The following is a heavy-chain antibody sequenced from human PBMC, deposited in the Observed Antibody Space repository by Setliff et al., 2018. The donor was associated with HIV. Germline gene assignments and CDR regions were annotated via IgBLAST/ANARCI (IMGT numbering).Heavy chain of an antibody. CDR2: IFYSGST. D-gene: IGHD6-13*01. J-gene: IGHJ4*02. CDR3: ARLAGQRTIAAADYFFDF. CDR1: GVSISSRSYY. V-gene: IGHV4-39*07. Sequence: SETLSLTCTVSGVSISSRSYYWGWIRQPPGKGLEWIGSIFYSGSTHYNSSLKSRVTISVDTSKNQFSLKLSSVTAADTAVYYCARLAGQRTIAAADYFFDFWGQGALVTVSS.